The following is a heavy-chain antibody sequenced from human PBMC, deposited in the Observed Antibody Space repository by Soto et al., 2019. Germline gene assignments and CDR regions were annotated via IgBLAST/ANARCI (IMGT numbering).Heavy chain of an antibody. CDR1: GYSFTSYW. Sequence: PGESLKISCQGSGYSFTSYWIGWVRQMPGKGLEWMGIIYPGDSDTRYSPSFQGQVTISADKSISTAYLQWSSLKASDTAMYYCARSLSYYYGSGSLTNWFDPWGQGTLVTVSS. J-gene: IGHJ5*02. CDR2: IYPGDSDT. CDR3: ARSLSYYYGSGSLTNWFDP. D-gene: IGHD3-10*01. V-gene: IGHV5-51*01.